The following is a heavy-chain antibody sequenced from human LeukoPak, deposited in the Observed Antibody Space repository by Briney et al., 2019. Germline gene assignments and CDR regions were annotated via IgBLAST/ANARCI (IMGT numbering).Heavy chain of an antibody. D-gene: IGHD1-1*01. CDR3: ARAGLEDYYYMDV. Sequence: GGSLRLSCAASGFTFSSYAMHWVRQAPGKGLEWVAVISYDGSNKYYADSVKGRFTISRDNSKNTLYLQMNSLRAEDTAVYYCARAGLEDYYYMDVWGKGTTVTVSS. J-gene: IGHJ6*03. CDR1: GFTFSSYA. V-gene: IGHV3-30-3*01. CDR2: ISYDGSNK.